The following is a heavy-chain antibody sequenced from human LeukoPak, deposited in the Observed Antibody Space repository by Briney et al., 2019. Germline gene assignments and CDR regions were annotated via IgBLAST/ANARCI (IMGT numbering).Heavy chain of an antibody. CDR2: IYYSGST. D-gene: IGHD5-18*01. CDR1: GGSISNYH. V-gene: IGHV4-59*01. CDR3: ARVGYTYGTDPGFDY. Sequence: PSETLSLTCTVSGGSISNYHWSWIRQPPGKGLEWIGYIYYSGSTNSNPSLTSRVTISVDTSKKQFFLRLSSVTAADTAVYYCARVGYTYGTDPGFDYWGQGTLVTVSS. J-gene: IGHJ4*02.